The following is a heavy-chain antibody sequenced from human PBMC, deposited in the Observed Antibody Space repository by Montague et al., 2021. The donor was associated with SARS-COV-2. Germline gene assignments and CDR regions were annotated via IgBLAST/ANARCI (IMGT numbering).Heavy chain of an antibody. CDR1: GGSISSSNW. J-gene: IGHJ3*02. Sequence: SETLSLTCAVSGGSISSSNWWSWVRQPPGKGLEWIGEIYYSGSTYYNPSLKSRVTISVDTSKNQFSLKLSSVTAADTAVYYCARQENSSGWFKPDAFDIWGQGTMVTVSS. CDR3: ARQENSSGWFKPDAFDI. CDR2: IYYSGST. V-gene: IGHV4-4*02. D-gene: IGHD6-19*01.